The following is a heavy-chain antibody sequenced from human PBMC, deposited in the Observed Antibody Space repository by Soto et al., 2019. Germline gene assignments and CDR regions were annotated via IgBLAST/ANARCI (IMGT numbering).Heavy chain of an antibody. CDR1: GGTFSNYP. V-gene: IGHV1-69*12. CDR3: ARGNHRWLQLWYFDL. D-gene: IGHD5-12*01. J-gene: IGHJ2*01. Sequence: QVQLVQSGAEVKKPGSSVKVSCKASGGTFSNYPISWVRHAPGQGLEWMGGIIPIFGTVNYAQKFQGRVTITADESTSTAYMELSSLISADAAVYYCARGNHRWLQLWYFDLWGRGTLVTVSS. CDR2: IIPIFGTV.